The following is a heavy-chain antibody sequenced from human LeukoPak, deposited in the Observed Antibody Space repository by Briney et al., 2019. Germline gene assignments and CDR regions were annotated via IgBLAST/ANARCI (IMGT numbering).Heavy chain of an antibody. CDR3: ARDQNFQH. J-gene: IGHJ1*01. CDR1: GFTFSSYW. Sequence: GGSLRLSCVASGFTFSSYWMSWVRQAPGKGLEGVANIKEDGSEEYYADSVKGRFTISRDTAKNSLYLQMNSLRVEDTAVYYCARDQNFQHWGQGTLVTVSS. V-gene: IGHV3-7*01. CDR2: IKEDGSEE.